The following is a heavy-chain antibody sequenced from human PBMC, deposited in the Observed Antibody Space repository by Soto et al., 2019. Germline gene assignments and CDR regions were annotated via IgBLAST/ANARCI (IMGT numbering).Heavy chain of an antibody. V-gene: IGHV1-2*02. CDR3: ARGGYSYGRGWFDP. D-gene: IGHD5-18*01. CDR2: INPNSGGT. Sequence: ASVKVSCKASGYTFTGYYMHWVRQAPGQGLEWMGWINPNSGGTNYAQKFQGSVTMTRDTSISTAYMELSRLRSADTAVYYCARGGYSYGRGWFDPWGQGTLVTVSS. J-gene: IGHJ5*02. CDR1: GYTFTGYY.